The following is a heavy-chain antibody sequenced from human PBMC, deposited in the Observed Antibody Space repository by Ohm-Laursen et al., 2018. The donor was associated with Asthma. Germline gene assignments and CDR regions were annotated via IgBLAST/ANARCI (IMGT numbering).Heavy chain of an antibody. V-gene: IGHV3-21*01. Sequence: SLRLSCAASGFTFSSYSIHWIRQAPGKGLQWVASISTASTFIYYADSVRGRFTISRDNSKNTLYLQMNSLRAEDTAVYYCASQNGDYPNDDYWGQGTLVTVSS. CDR2: ISTASTFI. D-gene: IGHD4-17*01. CDR1: GFTFSSYS. J-gene: IGHJ4*02. CDR3: ASQNGDYPNDDY.